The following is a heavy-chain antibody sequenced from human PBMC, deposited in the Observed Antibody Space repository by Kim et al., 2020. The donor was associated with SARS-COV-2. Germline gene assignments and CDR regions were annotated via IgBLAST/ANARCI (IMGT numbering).Heavy chain of an antibody. D-gene: IGHD2-2*01. CDR1: GYSFTSYW. Sequence: GESLKISCQGSGYSFTSYWISWVRQMPGKGLAWMGRIDPSDSYTNYSPSFQGHVTISADKSISTAYLQWSSLKASDTAMYYCARQDIVVVPAKTGEADYWGQGTLVTVSS. J-gene: IGHJ4*02. CDR3: ARQDIVVVPAKTGEADY. V-gene: IGHV5-10-1*01. CDR2: IDPSDSYT.